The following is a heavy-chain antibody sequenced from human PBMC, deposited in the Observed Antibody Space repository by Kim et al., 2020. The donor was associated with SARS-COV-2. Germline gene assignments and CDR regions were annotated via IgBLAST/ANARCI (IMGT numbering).Heavy chain of an antibody. Sequence: GGSLRLSCAASGFTFSSYSMNWVRQAPGKGLEWVSSISSSSSYIYYADSVKGRFTISRDNAKNSLYLRMNSLRAEDTAVYYCAREDAGTVDYWGQGTLVTVSS. CDR1: GFTFSSYS. CDR2: ISSSSSYI. J-gene: IGHJ4*02. V-gene: IGHV3-21*01. D-gene: IGHD6-13*01. CDR3: AREDAGTVDY.